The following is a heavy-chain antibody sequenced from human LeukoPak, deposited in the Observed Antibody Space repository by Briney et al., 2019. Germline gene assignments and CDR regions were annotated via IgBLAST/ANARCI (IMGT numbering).Heavy chain of an antibody. CDR1: GFTFSSLW. V-gene: IGHV3-74*03. J-gene: IGHJ4*02. CDR3: ARVKQWQMIDY. CDR2: INSDGSST. D-gene: IGHD6-19*01. Sequence: PGGSLRLSCAASGFTFSSLWMHWVRQAPGKGLVWVSYINSDGSSTMYADSVKGRFTISRDNAKNTVYLQMNSLRAEDTAVYYCARVKQWQMIDYWGQGTLVTVSS.